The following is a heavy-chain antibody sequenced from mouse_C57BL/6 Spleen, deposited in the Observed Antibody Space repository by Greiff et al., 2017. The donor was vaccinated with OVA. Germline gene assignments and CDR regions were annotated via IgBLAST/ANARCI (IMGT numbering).Heavy chain of an antibody. CDR1: GYTFTSYW. Sequence: QVQLQQSGTELVKPGASVKLSCKASGYTFTSYWMHWVKQRPGQGLEWIGNINPSNGGTNYNEKFKSKATLTVDKSSSTAYMQLSSLTSEDSAVYYCARPYLIYDGYYDYAMDYWGQGTSVTVSS. CDR3: ARPYLIYDGYYDYAMDY. V-gene: IGHV1-53*01. CDR2: INPSNGGT. D-gene: IGHD2-3*01. J-gene: IGHJ4*01.